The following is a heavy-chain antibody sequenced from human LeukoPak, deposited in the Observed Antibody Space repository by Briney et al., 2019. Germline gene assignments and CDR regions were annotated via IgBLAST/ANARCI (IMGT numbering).Heavy chain of an antibody. CDR1: GGSFSGYY. J-gene: IGHJ4*02. D-gene: IGHD3-10*01. CDR2: INHSGST. V-gene: IGHV4-34*01. Sequence: SETLSLTCAVYGGSFSGYYWSWIRQPPGKGLEWIGEINHSGSTNYNPSLKSRVTISVDTSKNQFSLKLSSVTAADTAVYYCARRDPSARAGPKGITMVRGEHYFDYWGQGTLVTVSS. CDR3: ARRDPSARAGPKGITMVRGEHYFDY.